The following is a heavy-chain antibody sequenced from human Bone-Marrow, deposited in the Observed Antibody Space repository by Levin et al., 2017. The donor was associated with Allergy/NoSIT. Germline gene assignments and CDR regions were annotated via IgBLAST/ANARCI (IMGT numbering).Heavy chain of an antibody. J-gene: IGHJ4*02. D-gene: IGHD2-2*01. CDR2: INQHGNEK. V-gene: IGHV3-7*01. Sequence: GGSLRLSCAASGFTFSDYWMNWVRQAPGKGLEWVANINQHGNEKYYMDSVKGRFTISRDNPKNSLDLQMNSLRAEDTAVYYCARDGVAPGVYFDSWGQGVLVIVAA. CDR3: ARDGVAPGVYFDS. CDR1: GFTFSDYW.